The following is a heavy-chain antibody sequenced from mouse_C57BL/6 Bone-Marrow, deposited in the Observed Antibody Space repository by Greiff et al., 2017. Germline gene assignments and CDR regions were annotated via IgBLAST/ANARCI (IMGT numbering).Heavy chain of an antibody. CDR3: ARGGVYEYGLYLYFDV. D-gene: IGHD1-1*01. CDR1: GYTFTSYW. Sequence: VQLQQPGAELVRPGSSVKLSCKASGYTFTSYWMPWVKQRPIQGLEWIGNIYPSDSETHYNQKFKDKATLTVDKSSSTAYMQLSSLTSEDSVVYYGARGGVYEYGLYLYFDVWGTGTTVTVSS. J-gene: IGHJ1*03. CDR2: IYPSDSET. V-gene: IGHV1-52*01.